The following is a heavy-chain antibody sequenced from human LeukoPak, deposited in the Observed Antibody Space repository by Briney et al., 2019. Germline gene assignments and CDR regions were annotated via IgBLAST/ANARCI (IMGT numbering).Heavy chain of an antibody. CDR1: GYNFTNYW. CDR3: ARGGSHFEY. Sequence: GESLKISCKGSGYNFTNYWIGWVRQTPGKGLEWMGIIYPGDSDVRYSPSFQGQVTISADKSINTAYLQRSSLKASDTAIYYCARGGSHFEYWGQGTLVTVSS. V-gene: IGHV5-51*01. D-gene: IGHD3-16*01. J-gene: IGHJ4*02. CDR2: IYPGDSDV.